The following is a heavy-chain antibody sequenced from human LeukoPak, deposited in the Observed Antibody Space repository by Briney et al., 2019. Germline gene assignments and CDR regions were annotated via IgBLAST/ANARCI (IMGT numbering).Heavy chain of an antibody. V-gene: IGHV3-30*04. Sequence: PGGSLRLSCAASGFTFSSYAMHWVRQAPGKGLEWVAVISYDGSNKYYADSVKGRFTISRDNAKKSLYLQMNSLRAEDTAVYYCARALSHCLDYWGQGTLVTASS. D-gene: IGHD3-16*01. CDR1: GFTFSSYA. J-gene: IGHJ4*02. CDR3: ARALSHCLDY. CDR2: ISYDGSNK.